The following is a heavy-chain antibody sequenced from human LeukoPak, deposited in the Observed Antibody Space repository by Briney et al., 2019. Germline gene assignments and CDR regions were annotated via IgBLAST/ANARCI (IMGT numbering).Heavy chain of an antibody. V-gene: IGHV3-49*04. CDR1: GFTFSSYT. J-gene: IGHJ4*02. Sequence: PGGSLRVSCAASGFTFSSYTMNWVRQAPGKGLEWVGFIRSKAYGGTTEYAASVKGRFTISRDDSKSIAYLQMNSLKTDDTAVYYCTRGRRATHDYWGQGTLVTVSS. D-gene: IGHD1-26*01. CDR3: TRGRRATHDY. CDR2: IRSKAYGGTT.